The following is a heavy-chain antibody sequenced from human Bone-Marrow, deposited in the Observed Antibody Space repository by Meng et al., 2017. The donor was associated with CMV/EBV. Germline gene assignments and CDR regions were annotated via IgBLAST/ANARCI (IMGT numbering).Heavy chain of an antibody. V-gene: IGHV3-48*03. D-gene: IGHD3-3*01. CDR1: GFTFSSYA. Sequence: GESLKISCAASGFTFSSYAMHWVRQAPGKGLEWVSYISSSGSTIYYADSVKGRFTISRDNAKNSLYLQMNSLRAEDTAVYYCAPYDFWSGFTWGQGTLVTVSS. J-gene: IGHJ5*02. CDR2: ISSSGSTI. CDR3: APYDFWSGFT.